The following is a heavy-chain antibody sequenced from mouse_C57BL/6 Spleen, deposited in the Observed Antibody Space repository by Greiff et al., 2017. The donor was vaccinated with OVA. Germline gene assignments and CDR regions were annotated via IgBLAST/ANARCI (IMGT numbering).Heavy chain of an antibody. V-gene: IGHV1-69*01. D-gene: IGHD1-1*01. CDR3: ARGGYGSSYHWYFDV. CDR1: GYTFTSYW. CDR2: IDPSDSYT. Sequence: QVQLKQPGAELVMPGASVKLSCKASGYTFTSYWMHWVKQRPGQGLEWIGEIDPSDSYTNYNQKFKGKSTLTVDKSSSTAYMQLSSLTSEDSAVYYCARGGYGSSYHWYFDVWGTGTTVTVSS. J-gene: IGHJ1*03.